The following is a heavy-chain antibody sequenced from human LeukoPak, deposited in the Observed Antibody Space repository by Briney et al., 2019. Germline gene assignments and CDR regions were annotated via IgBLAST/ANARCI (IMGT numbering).Heavy chain of an antibody. CDR2: INHSGSP. Sequence: SETLSLTCAVHGGSLSDHYCIWIRQPPGGGLGWIGEINHSGSPNYSPSFKSRVSISVDTSKNQFSLSLRSVTAADTAIYYCARGPNIPVAAYWGQGTLVTVSS. CDR3: ARGPNIPVAAY. D-gene: IGHD6-19*01. J-gene: IGHJ4*02. CDR1: GGSLSDHY. V-gene: IGHV4-34*01.